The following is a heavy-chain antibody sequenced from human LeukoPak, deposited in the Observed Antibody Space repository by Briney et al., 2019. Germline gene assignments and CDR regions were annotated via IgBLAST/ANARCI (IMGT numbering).Heavy chain of an antibody. Sequence: PGGSLRLSCAASGFTFSSYGMHWVRQAPGMGLEWVAFIRYDGSNKYYADSVKGRFTISRDNSKNTLYLQMNSPRAEDTAVYYCAKDRRVGATIGLDYFDYWGQGTLVTVSS. J-gene: IGHJ4*02. CDR3: AKDRRVGATIGLDYFDY. CDR2: IRYDGSNK. CDR1: GFTFSSYG. D-gene: IGHD1-26*01. V-gene: IGHV3-30*02.